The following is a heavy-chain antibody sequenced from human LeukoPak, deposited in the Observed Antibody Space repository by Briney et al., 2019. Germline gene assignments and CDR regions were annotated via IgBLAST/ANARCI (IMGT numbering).Heavy chain of an antibody. Sequence: ASEKVSCQASGYTFTGYYMHWVRQAPGQGLEWMGWINPNSGGTNYAQKFQGRVTMTRDTSISTAYMELSRLRSDDTAVYYCARVGYCSSTSCSYFDYWGQGTLVTVSS. CDR2: INPNSGGT. CDR1: GYTFTGYY. V-gene: IGHV1-2*02. CDR3: ARVGYCSSTSCSYFDY. D-gene: IGHD2-2*01. J-gene: IGHJ4*02.